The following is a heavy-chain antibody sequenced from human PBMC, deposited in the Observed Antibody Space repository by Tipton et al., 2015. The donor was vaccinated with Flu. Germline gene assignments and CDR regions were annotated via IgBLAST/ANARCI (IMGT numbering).Heavy chain of an antibody. J-gene: IGHJ3*02. V-gene: IGHV3-23*01. CDR2: ISGGAHDT. Sequence: SLRLSCAVSGFTFSSSAMSWVRQSPGKGLEWVSAISGGAHDTYYADSVKGRFTMSRDNSRNMLYLQMNSLRAEDTAVYYCARLYRLDGSDIWGQGTQVTVSS. D-gene: IGHD2-2*02. CDR3: ARLYRLDGSDI. CDR1: GFTFSSSA.